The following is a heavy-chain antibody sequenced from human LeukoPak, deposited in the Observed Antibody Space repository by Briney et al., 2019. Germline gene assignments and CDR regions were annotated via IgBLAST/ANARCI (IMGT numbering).Heavy chain of an antibody. D-gene: IGHD6-6*01. CDR3: TRGDSSSKIDY. CDR2: INEDGSEK. V-gene: IGHV3-7*01. CDR1: GFTFNSCW. Sequence: QAGGSLRLSCAASGFTFNSCWMSWVRQAPGKGLEWTANINEDGSEKHYVDSVEGRFTISRDNAKNSLYLQMNSLRVEDTALYYCTRGDSSSKIDYWGQGILVTVSS. J-gene: IGHJ4*02.